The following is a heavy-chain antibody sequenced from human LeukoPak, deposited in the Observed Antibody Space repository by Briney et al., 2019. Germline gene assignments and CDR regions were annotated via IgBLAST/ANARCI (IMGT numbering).Heavy chain of an antibody. V-gene: IGHV5-51*01. CDR1: GYSFTSYW. J-gene: IGHJ4*02. CDR3: AKSDSSGWLLFDY. CDR2: IYPGDSDT. D-gene: IGHD6-19*01. Sequence: GESLKISCKVSGYSFTSYWIGWVRQMPGKGLEWMGIIYPGDSDTRYSPSFQGQVTISADESISTAYLQWSSLKASDTATYYCAKSDSSGWLLFDYWGQGTLVTVSS.